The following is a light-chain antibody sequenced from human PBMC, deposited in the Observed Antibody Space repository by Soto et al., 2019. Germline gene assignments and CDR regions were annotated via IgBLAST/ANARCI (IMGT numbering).Light chain of an antibody. J-gene: IGKJ2*01. V-gene: IGKV1-9*01. CDR3: QQFNSYPS. CDR1: QGISSY. CDR2: AAS. Sequence: DIPLTQSPSFLSASVGDRVTITCRASQGISSYLAWYQQKPGKAPKLLIYAASTLQSGVPSRFSGSGSGTEFTLTISSLQPEDFATYYCQQFNSYPSFGQGTKLEIK.